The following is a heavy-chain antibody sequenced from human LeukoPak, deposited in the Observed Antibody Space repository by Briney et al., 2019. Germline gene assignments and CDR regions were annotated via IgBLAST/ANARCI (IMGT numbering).Heavy chain of an antibody. V-gene: IGHV4-59*08. J-gene: IGHJ4*02. CDR3: ARRVAYGSGGYFDH. CDR2: IYYNGNT. CDR1: GDSISSDC. D-gene: IGHD3-10*01. Sequence: SETLSLTCTVSGDSISSDCWSWIRQPPGKGLECIAYIYYNGNTNYNPSLKSRVTISVDTSKNQFSLKLSSVTAADTAVYYCARRVAYGSGGYFDHWGQGTLVTISS.